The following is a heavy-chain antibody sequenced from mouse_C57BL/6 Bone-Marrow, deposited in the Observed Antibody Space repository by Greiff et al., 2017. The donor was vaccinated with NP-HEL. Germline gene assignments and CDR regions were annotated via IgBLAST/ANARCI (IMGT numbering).Heavy chain of an antibody. V-gene: IGHV14-4*01. CDR3: TRDYNAY. D-gene: IGHD2-12*01. CDR2: IDPENGDT. Sequence: EVKVVESGAELVRPGASVKLSCTASGFNIKDDYMHWVKQRPEQGLEWIGWIDPENGDTEYASKFQGKATITADTSSNTAYLQLSSLTSEDTAVYYCTRDYNAYWGQGTLVTVSA. J-gene: IGHJ3*01. CDR1: GFNIKDDY.